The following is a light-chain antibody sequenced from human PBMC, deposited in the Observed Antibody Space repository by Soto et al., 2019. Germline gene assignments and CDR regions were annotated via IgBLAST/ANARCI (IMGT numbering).Light chain of an antibody. CDR3: EQANSFPPP. J-gene: IGKJ4*01. V-gene: IGKV1-12*01. CDR1: QTLSGS. Sequence: QMTQSPSSVSASVGDRVTITCRASQTLSGSLAWYQLKPGKAPKLLIYAASRLQSGVPSRFSGSGSGRYFTLIISSLQPEDFAAYYCEQANSFPPPCGGGARVDIK. CDR2: AAS.